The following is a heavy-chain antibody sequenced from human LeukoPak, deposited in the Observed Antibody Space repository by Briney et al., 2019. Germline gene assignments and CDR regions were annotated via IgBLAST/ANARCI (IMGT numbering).Heavy chain of an antibody. CDR2: IKQDGSEK. J-gene: IGHJ3*02. D-gene: IGHD3-22*01. Sequence: GGSLRLSCAASGFTFSNYWMSWVRQAPGKGLEWVANIKQDGSEKYYVDSVKGRFTISRDNAKNSLYLQMNSLRVEDTALYYCARGPTYYYDSSGWGAFDIWGQGTMVTVSS. V-gene: IGHV3-7*03. CDR3: ARGPTYYYDSSGWGAFDI. CDR1: GFTFSNYW.